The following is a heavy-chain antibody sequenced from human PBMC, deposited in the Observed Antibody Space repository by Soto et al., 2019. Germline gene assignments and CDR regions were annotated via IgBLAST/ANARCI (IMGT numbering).Heavy chain of an antibody. CDR1: GFTFSMYS. CDR2: IPQDGVDG. V-gene: IGHV3-7*03. J-gene: IGHJ6*02. Sequence: SVGSVRLSCEVSGFTFSMYSMSWVRQSPGKGLEWVAKIPQDGVDGHYADSVKGRFIISRDNGKNSLHLQLNNLRAEDTAVYYCARDHLILPAHDFFYGSDVWGRGATVTVSS. CDR3: ARDHLILPAHDFFYGSDV. D-gene: IGHD2-21*02.